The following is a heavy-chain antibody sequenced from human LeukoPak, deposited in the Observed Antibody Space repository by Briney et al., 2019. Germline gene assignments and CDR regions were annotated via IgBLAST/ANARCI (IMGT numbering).Heavy chain of an antibody. CDR2: IYHSGST. D-gene: IGHD3-10*01. J-gene: IGHJ4*02. V-gene: IGHV4-4*02. CDR3: ASGFRSRSRGVIDY. CDR1: GVSISSSNW. Sequence: PSETLSLTCTVSGVSISSSNWWSWVRQPPGQGLGWIGEIYHSGSTNYNPSLKSRVTISVDKSKNQFSLKLSSVTAADTAVYYCASGFRSRSRGVIDYWGQGTLVTVSS.